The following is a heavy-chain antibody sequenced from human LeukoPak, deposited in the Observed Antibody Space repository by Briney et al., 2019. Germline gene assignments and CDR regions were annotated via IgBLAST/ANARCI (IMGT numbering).Heavy chain of an antibody. CDR3: TTEYSGSFSN. J-gene: IGHJ4*02. V-gene: IGHV3-15*01. D-gene: IGHD1-26*01. CDR1: GFTFSNAW. CDR2: FKSKTNGGTT. Sequence: GGSLRLSCAASGFTFSNAWMSWVRQAPGKGLEWIGLFKSKTNGGTTDYAAPVKGRFTMSRDDSKNTLYLQMNSLKTEDTAMYYCTTEYSGSFSNWGQGILVTVSS.